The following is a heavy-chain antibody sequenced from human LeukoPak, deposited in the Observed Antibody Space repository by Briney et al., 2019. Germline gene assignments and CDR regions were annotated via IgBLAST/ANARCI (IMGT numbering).Heavy chain of an antibody. CDR1: GFTSSSYE. V-gene: IGHV3-48*03. J-gene: IGHJ4*02. CDR2: ISRSGTNI. D-gene: IGHD3-10*01. Sequence: GRSMRLSCAASGFTSSSYEMNWVRQAPGNGLGWVSYISRSGTNIYYADSVKGRFTISRNNAQNSLYLQMNSLRAEDTAVYYCGRDGSGSYYNLPFDYWGQGTLVTVSS. CDR3: GRDGSGSYYNLPFDY.